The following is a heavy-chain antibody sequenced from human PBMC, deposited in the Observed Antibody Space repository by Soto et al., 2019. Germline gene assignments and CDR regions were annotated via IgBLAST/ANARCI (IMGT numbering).Heavy chain of an antibody. CDR3: AIDYERSGYDLEYFQH. V-gene: IGHV3-33*05. D-gene: IGHD3-22*01. J-gene: IGHJ1*01. CDR2: ISYDGSNK. CDR1: YG. Sequence: YGRHCVSQAPGKGLEWVAVISYDGSNKYYADSLKGRFTISRDNSKNTLYLQMNSLRAEDTAVYYCAIDYERSGYDLEYFQHWGQGTVVTVSS.